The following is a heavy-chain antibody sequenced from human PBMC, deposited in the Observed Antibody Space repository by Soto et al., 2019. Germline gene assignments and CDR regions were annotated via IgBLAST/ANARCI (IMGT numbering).Heavy chain of an antibody. J-gene: IGHJ6*02. Sequence: ASVKVSCKASGYTFTSYGISWVRQAPGQGLEWMGWISAYNGNTNYAQKLQGRVTMTTDTSTSTAYMELRSLRSDDTAVYYCARAWDGKLSFREKIPVSDCYYGMDVWGQGTTVTVSS. CDR1: GYTFTSYG. V-gene: IGHV1-18*01. D-gene: IGHD3-10*01. CDR3: ARAWDGKLSFREKIPVSDCYYGMDV. CDR2: ISAYNGNT.